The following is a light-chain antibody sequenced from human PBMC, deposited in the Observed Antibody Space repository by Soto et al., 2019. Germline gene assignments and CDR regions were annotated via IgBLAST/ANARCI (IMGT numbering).Light chain of an antibody. CDR3: MYGTHWPAVT. J-gene: IGKJ1*01. V-gene: IGKV2-30*01. CDR1: QSLGYSDGNTY. Sequence: DVVITQSPLSLPVTLGHPASISCRSSQSLGYSDGNTYLSWLQLSPGQSPRRLIYKVSNRDSGVPDRFSGSGSGIDFTLKISRVEADDVGVYYCMYGTHWPAVTFGQGTKVEIK. CDR2: KVS.